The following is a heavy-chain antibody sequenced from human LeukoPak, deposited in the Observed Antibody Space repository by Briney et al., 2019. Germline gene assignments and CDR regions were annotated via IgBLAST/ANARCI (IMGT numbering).Heavy chain of an antibody. CDR3: ARDTVTTRAFDY. J-gene: IGHJ4*02. V-gene: IGHV4-30-4*01. D-gene: IGHD4-17*01. CDR1: GGSISSGDYY. Sequence: SETLSLTCTVSGGSISSGDYYWSWIRQPPGKGLEWIGYIYYSGSTYYNPSLKSRVTISVDTSKNQFSLKLSSVTAADTAVYYCARDTVTTRAFDYWGQGTLVTVSS. CDR2: IYYSGST.